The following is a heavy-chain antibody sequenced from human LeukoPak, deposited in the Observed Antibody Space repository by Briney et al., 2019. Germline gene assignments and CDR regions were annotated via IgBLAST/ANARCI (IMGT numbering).Heavy chain of an antibody. CDR3: ARGGVVGPTAY. CDR2: INHSGST. J-gene: IGHJ4*02. V-gene: IGHV4-34*01. CDR1: GGSFSGYY. D-gene: IGHD1-26*01. Sequence: SETLSLTCAVYGGSFSGYYWSWIRQPPGKGLEWIGEINHSGSTNYNPSLKSRVTISVDTSKNQFSLKLSSVTAADTAVYYCARGGVVGPTAYWGQGTLVSVSS.